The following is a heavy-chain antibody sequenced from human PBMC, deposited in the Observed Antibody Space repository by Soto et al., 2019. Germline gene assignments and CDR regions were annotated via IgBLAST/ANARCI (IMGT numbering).Heavy chain of an antibody. V-gene: IGHV1-69*13. D-gene: IGHD3-22*01. CDR3: ARADQTPPPIYVVINSRSPPLYGMDV. CDR1: GGTFSSYA. CDR2: IIPIFGTA. J-gene: IGHJ6*02. Sequence: VASVKVSCKASGGTFSSYAISWVRRAPGQGLEWMGGIIPIFGTANYAQKFQGRVTITADESTSTAYMELSSLRSEDTAVYYCARADQTPPPIYVVINSRSPPLYGMDVWGQGTTVTVSS.